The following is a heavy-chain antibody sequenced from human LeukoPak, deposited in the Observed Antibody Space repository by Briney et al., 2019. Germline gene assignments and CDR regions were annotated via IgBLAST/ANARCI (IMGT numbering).Heavy chain of an antibody. CDR2: INPNSGGT. CDR3: ARGGVVVRAAIREVTEILNWFDP. Sequence: ASVKVSCKASGYTFTGYYMHWVRQAPGQGLEWMRWINPNSGGTNYAQKFQGRVTMTRDTSISTAYMELSRLRSDDTAVYYCARGGVVVRAAIREVTEILNWFDPWGQGTLVTVSS. CDR1: GYTFTGYY. D-gene: IGHD2-2*02. V-gene: IGHV1-2*02. J-gene: IGHJ5*02.